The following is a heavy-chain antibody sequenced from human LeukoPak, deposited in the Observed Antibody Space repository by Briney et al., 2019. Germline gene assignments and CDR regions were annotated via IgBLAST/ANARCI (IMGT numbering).Heavy chain of an antibody. CDR2: IIPIFGTA. J-gene: IGHJ4*02. CDR3: ARFVPSGGWYVDY. Sequence: SVKLSCKASGGTFSSYAISWERQAPGQGLEWMGGIIPIFGTANYTQKFQGRVTITADESTSTAYMELSSLRAEDTAVYYCARFVPSGGWYVDYWGQGTMVTVSS. D-gene: IGHD6-19*01. V-gene: IGHV1-69*01. CDR1: GGTFSSYA.